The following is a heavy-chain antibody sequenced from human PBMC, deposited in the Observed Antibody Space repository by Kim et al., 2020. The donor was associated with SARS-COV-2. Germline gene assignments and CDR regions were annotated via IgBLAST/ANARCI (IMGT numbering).Heavy chain of an antibody. Sequence: GSTSYAQTFQGTVTMTRDTSTSTVYMELSSLRSEDTAVYYCALLNPWMDVWGQGTTVTVPS. CDR2: GST. V-gene: IGHV1-46*01. CDR3: ALLNPWMDV. D-gene: IGHD2-8*02. J-gene: IGHJ6*02.